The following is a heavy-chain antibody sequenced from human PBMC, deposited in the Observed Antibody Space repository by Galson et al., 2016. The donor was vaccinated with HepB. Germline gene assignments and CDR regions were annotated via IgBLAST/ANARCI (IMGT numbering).Heavy chain of an antibody. Sequence: SLRLSCAASGFTFTTYAMTWVRQAPGKGLEWVSSISGTSTYIYYADSVQGRFTISRNNAKNSLSLQMNNVRAEETAVYYCARDLRGMIRFFDWSTHFDSWGQGTLVTVSS. J-gene: IGHJ4*02. CDR1: GFTFTTYA. V-gene: IGHV3-21*01. CDR3: ARDLRGMIRFFDWSTHFDS. CDR2: ISGTSTYI. D-gene: IGHD3-9*01.